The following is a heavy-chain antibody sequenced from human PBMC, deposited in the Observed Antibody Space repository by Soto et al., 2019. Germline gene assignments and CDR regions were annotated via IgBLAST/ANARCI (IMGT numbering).Heavy chain of an antibody. CDR1: GDSITSNSDF. J-gene: IGHJ4*02. CDR2: IYYSGTT. Sequence: SETLSLTCTVSGDSITSNSDFWAWIRQPPGKGLDWIGSIYYSGTTYYNPSLKSRVTISVDRSKNQFSLKLSSVTAADTAVYYCARHFSVDYFDYWGQGALVTVSS. V-gene: IGHV4-39*01. CDR3: ARHFSVDYFDY.